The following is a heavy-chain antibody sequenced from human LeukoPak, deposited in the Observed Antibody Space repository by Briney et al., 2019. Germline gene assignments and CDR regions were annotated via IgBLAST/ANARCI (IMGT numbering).Heavy chain of an antibody. J-gene: IGHJ5*02. V-gene: IGHV3-21*01. CDR2: ISSSSSYI. D-gene: IGHD4-17*01. Sequence: GGSLRLSCAASGFTFSSYSMNWVRQAPGKGLEWVSSISSSSSYIYYADSVKGRFTISRDNAKNSLYLQMNSLRAEDTAVYYCARDACGDYLSEFDPWGQGTLVTVSS. CDR1: GFTFSSYS. CDR3: ARDACGDYLSEFDP.